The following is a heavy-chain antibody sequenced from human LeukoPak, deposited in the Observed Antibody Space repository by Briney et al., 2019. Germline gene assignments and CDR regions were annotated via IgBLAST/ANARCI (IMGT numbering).Heavy chain of an antibody. Sequence: GGSLRLSCAASGFTFSSYAMNWVRQAPGKGLEWVAVISYDGSNKYYADSVKGRFTTSRDNSKNTLYLQMNSLRAEDTAVYYCARQGIAAYAFDIWGQGTMVTVSS. J-gene: IGHJ3*02. CDR3: ARQGIAAYAFDI. CDR1: GFTFSSYA. D-gene: IGHD6-25*01. V-gene: IGHV3-30*04. CDR2: ISYDGSNK.